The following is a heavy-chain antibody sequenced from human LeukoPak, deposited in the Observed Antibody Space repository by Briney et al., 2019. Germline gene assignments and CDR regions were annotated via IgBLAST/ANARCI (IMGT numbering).Heavy chain of an antibody. D-gene: IGHD3-22*01. CDR2: IYFSGSA. Sequence: SETLSLTCTVSGASIDSANHYWGWIRQPPGKGLEWIGSIYFSGSAYYKSSLMSRVTISLDTSKNQFSLKLSSVTAADTAVYYCARLNFAYDTSGYLDYWGQGTLLTVSS. CDR3: ARLNFAYDTSGYLDY. V-gene: IGHV4-39*01. CDR1: GASIDSANHY. J-gene: IGHJ4*02.